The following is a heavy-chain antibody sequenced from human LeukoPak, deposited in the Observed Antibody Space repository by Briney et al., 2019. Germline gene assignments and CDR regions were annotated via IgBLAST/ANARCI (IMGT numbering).Heavy chain of an antibody. CDR1: GFTLDEYG. CDR2: INWSGGTT. J-gene: IGHJ6*03. CDR3: ARERFGSDYYLDV. Sequence: PGGSLRLSCAASGFTLDEYGMSWVRQAPGKGLEWVSGINWSGGTTVYAESVKGRFTVSRDNAKNSLYLQVNSLRVDDTALYYCARERFGSDYYLDVWGKGTTVTVSS. D-gene: IGHD3-10*01. V-gene: IGHV3-20*04.